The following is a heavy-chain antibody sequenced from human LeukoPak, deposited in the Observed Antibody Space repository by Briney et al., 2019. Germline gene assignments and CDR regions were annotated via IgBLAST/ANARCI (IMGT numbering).Heavy chain of an antibody. J-gene: IGHJ5*02. CDR1: GGSFSGYY. Sequence: SETLSLTCAVYGGSFSGYYWSWIRQPPGKGLEWIGEINHSGSTNYNPSLKSRVTISVDTSKNQFSLKLSSVTAADTAVYYCARHRDGYNFYPWFDPWGQGTLVTVSS. CDR2: INHSGST. D-gene: IGHD5-24*01. V-gene: IGHV4-34*01. CDR3: ARHRDGYNFYPWFDP.